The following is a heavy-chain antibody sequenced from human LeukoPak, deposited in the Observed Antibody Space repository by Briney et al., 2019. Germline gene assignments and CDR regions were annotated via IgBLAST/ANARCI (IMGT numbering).Heavy chain of an antibody. Sequence: GASVKVPCKASGGTFSSYAISWVRQAPGQGLEWMGWISAYNGNTNYAQKLQGRVTMTTDTSTSTAYMELRSLRSGDTAVYYCARDWGYYESSGFDYWGQGTLVTVSS. CDR1: GGTFSSYA. V-gene: IGHV1-18*01. J-gene: IGHJ4*02. D-gene: IGHD3-22*01. CDR3: ARDWGYYESSGFDY. CDR2: ISAYNGNT.